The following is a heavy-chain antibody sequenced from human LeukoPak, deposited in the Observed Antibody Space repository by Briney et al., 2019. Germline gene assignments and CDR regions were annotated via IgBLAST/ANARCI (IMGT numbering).Heavy chain of an antibody. V-gene: IGHV4-39*01. CDR3: ASGRVPAAPLDY. D-gene: IGHD2-2*01. CDR1: GGSIRTSSYY. Sequence: SSETLSLTCTVSGGSIRTSSYYWGWIRQPPGKGLEWIGSIYYSGSTYYNPSLKSRVTISVDTSKNQFSLKLSSVTAADTAVYYCASGRVPAAPLDYWGQGTLVTVSS. J-gene: IGHJ4*02. CDR2: IYYSGST.